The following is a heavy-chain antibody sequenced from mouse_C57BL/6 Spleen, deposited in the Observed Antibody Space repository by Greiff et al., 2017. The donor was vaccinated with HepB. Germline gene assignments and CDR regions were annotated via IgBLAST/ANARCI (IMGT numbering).Heavy chain of an antibody. CDR2: IWSGGST. CDR1: GFSLTSYG. J-gene: IGHJ4*01. V-gene: IGHV2-2*01. CDR3: ARNYNYGNGGMDY. D-gene: IGHD2-1*01. Sequence: VKLVESGPGLVQPSQRLSITCTVSGFSLTSYGVHWVRQSPGKGLEWLGVIWSGGSTDYNAAFISRLSISKDNSKSQVFFKMNSLQADDTAIYYCARNYNYGNGGMDYCGQGTSVTVSS.